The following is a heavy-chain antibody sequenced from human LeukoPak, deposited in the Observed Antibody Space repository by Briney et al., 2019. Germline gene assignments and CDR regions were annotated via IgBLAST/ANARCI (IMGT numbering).Heavy chain of an antibody. CDR3: AKALGIDTARFFDY. Sequence: GGSLRLSCAASGFIFSNYGMHWIRQAPGKGLEWVSAISGSGGSTYYADSVKGRFTISRDNSKNTLYLQVNSLRAEDTALYYCAKALGIDTARFFDYWGQGTLVTVSS. CDR1: GFIFSNYG. D-gene: IGHD5-18*01. J-gene: IGHJ4*02. V-gene: IGHV3-23*01. CDR2: ISGSGGST.